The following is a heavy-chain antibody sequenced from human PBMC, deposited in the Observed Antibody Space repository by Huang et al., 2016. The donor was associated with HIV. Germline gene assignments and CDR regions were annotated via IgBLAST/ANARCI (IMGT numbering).Heavy chain of an antibody. J-gene: IGHJ3*02. CDR1: GFTFSSYW. CDR3: ARTYDYNDPGAFDI. CDR2: IKGREK. Sequence: EVQLVDSGGGLVQPGGSLRLSCAASGFTFSSYWMDWVRQAPGKGLEWVAKIKGREKYLVDAVKGRFTISGDNAKNALVLQMNSLGAEDTAVYYCARTYDYNDPGAFDIWGQGTMVTVSS. D-gene: IGHD4-4*01. V-gene: IGHV3-7*01.